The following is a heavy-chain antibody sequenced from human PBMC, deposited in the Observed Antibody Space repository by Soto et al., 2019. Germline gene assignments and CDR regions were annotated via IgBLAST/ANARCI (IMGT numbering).Heavy chain of an antibody. Sequence: QVQLVESGGGVVQPGRSLRLSCAASGFSFSKYGMHWVRQAPGKGLEWVAEMSDDGSKKYYGDSVKGRFTISRDNSKETLYLLVDSLRPEDTAMYYCAKELRETGGYYFDCWGQGTLVTVSS. D-gene: IGHD3-16*01. CDR1: GFSFSKYG. V-gene: IGHV3-30*18. CDR3: AKELRETGGYYFDC. CDR2: MSDDGSKK. J-gene: IGHJ4*02.